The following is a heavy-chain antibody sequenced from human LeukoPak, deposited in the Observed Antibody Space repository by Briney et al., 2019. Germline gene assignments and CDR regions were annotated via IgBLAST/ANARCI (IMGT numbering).Heavy chain of an antibody. Sequence: ASVKVSCKASGYTFTSYYMHWVRQAPGQGLEWMGIINPSGGSTSYAQKFQGRVTMTRDTSTSTVYMGLSSLRSEDTAVYYCARLQLVFDYYYGMDVWGQGTTVTVSS. J-gene: IGHJ6*02. CDR1: GYTFTSYY. CDR2: INPSGGST. D-gene: IGHD6-13*01. CDR3: ARLQLVFDYYYGMDV. V-gene: IGHV1-46*01.